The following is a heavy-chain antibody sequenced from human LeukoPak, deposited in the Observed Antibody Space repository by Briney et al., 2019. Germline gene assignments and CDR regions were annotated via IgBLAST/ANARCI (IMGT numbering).Heavy chain of an antibody. CDR2: IYYSGST. CDR1: GRSISSNNYY. V-gene: IGHV4-39*07. J-gene: IGHJ3*02. Sequence: PSETLSLTCTVSGRSISSNNYYWGWIRQPPGKGLEWIGSIYYSGSTYYNPSLKSRVTISVDTSKNQFSLKLSSVTAADTAVYYCARGPYSYDSSGAFDIWGQGTMVTVSS. D-gene: IGHD3-22*01. CDR3: ARGPYSYDSSGAFDI.